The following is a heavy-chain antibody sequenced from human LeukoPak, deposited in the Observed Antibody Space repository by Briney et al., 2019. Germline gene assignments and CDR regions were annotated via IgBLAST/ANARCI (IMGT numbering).Heavy chain of an antibody. Sequence: GGSLRLSCAASGFTFSHYSMNWVRQAPGKGLEWVSVISSSSNSIQYADSVKGRFTISRENAKNSLYLQMNSLRAEDTAVYYCARGRDYGDLIDYWGQGTLVTVSS. CDR1: GFTFSHYS. V-gene: IGHV3-21*04. CDR3: ARGRDYGDLIDY. CDR2: ISSSSNSI. J-gene: IGHJ4*02. D-gene: IGHD4-17*01.